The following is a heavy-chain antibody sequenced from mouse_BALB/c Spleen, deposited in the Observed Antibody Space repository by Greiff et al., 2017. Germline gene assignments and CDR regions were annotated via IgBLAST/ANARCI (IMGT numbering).Heavy chain of an antibody. CDR2: ISYSGST. Sequence: VQLKESGPGLVKPSQSLSLTCPVTGYSITSDYAWNWIRQFPGNKLEWMGYISYSGSTSYNPSLKSRISITRDTSKNQFFLQLNSVTTEDTATYYCASRLLWPMDDWGQGTSVTVSS. J-gene: IGHJ4*01. CDR1: GYSITSDYA. CDR3: ASRLLWPMDD. V-gene: IGHV3-2*02. D-gene: IGHD2-10*01.